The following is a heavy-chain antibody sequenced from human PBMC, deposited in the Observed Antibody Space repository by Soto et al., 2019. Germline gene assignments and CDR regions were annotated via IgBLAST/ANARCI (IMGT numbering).Heavy chain of an antibody. CDR3: ARDSVVAALTEGYYYYYMDV. CDR2: IYYSGST. CDR1: GGSISSGGYY. J-gene: IGHJ6*03. V-gene: IGHV4-31*03. D-gene: IGHD2-15*01. Sequence: SETLSLTCTVSGGSISSGGYYWSWIRQHPGKGLEWIGYIYYSGSTYYNPSLKSRVTISVDTSKNQFSLKLSSVTAADTAVYYCARDSVVAALTEGYYYYYMDVWGKGTTVTVSS.